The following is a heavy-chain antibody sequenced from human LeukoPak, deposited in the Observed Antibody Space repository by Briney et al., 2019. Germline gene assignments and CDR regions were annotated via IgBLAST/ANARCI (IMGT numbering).Heavy chain of an antibody. Sequence: GGSLRLSCEVSGFTFTDYWMNWVRQAPGKGPEWVASIRQDGSEKTYVDSVKGRFTISRDNTKNSLSLQLNGLRAEDTAVYYCARDSRNAWSEYFQHWGQGTLVTVSS. V-gene: IGHV3-7*01. J-gene: IGHJ1*01. CDR1: GFTFTDYW. CDR3: ARDSRNAWSEYFQH. CDR2: IRQDGSEK. D-gene: IGHD2-2*01.